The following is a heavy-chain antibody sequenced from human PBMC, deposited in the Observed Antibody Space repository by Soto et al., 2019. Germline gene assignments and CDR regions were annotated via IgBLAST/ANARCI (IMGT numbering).Heavy chain of an antibody. CDR2: VVTIFGTA. V-gene: IGHV1-69*13. J-gene: IGHJ4*02. D-gene: IGHD1-1*01. Sequence: SVKVSCKASGGTFSSYAISWVRQAPGQGLESMGGVVTIFGTANYAQKFEGRVTMTGDESKSTAYMELISVISEDTASYYCGRGGTPCLTLWDCAHLSEYWGQGTLGNVS. CDR3: GRGGTPCLTLWDCAHLSEY. CDR1: GGTFSSYA.